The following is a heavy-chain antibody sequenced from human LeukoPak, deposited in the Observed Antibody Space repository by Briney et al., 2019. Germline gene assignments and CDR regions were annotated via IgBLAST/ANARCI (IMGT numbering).Heavy chain of an antibody. CDR1: GFTFSSYA. CDR3: ARVGEYYDILGAFDI. CDR2: ISYDGSNK. Sequence: GGSLRLSCAASGFTFSSYAMHWVRQAPGKGLEWVAVISYDGSNKYYADSVKGRFTISRDNSKTTLYPQMNSLRAEDTAVYYCARVGEYYDILGAFDIWGQGTMVTVSS. J-gene: IGHJ3*02. D-gene: IGHD3-9*01. V-gene: IGHV3-30*04.